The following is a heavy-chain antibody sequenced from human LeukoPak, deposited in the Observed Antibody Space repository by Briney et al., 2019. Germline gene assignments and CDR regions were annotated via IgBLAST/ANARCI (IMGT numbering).Heavy chain of an antibody. CDR3: AKTLDYGDYVGLEYFQH. CDR1: GYNFTDYY. J-gene: IGHJ1*01. CDR2: IDPNRGGT. Sequence: GASVKVSCKASGYNFTDYYIHWVRQAPGQGLEWMGWIDPNRGGTRYAQNFQCRVTMTRDTSISTAYMGLSRLRSDDTAVYYCAKTLDYGDYVGLEYFQHWGQGTLATVSS. V-gene: IGHV1-2*02. D-gene: IGHD4-17*01.